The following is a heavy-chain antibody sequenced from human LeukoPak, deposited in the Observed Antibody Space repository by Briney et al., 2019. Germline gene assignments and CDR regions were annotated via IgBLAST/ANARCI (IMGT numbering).Heavy chain of an antibody. CDR1: GFTFSSHS. J-gene: IGHJ4*02. CDR3: ARKYCSTTSCLFDN. V-gene: IGHV3-21*01. Sequence: GGSLRLSCAASGFTFSSHSMNWVRQAPGKGLEWVSGISSSGGHIFYADSVKGRFTISRDNAKNSLYLQMNSLRAEDTAVYYCARKYCSTTSCLFDNWGQGTLVTVSS. D-gene: IGHD2-2*01. CDR2: ISSSGGHI.